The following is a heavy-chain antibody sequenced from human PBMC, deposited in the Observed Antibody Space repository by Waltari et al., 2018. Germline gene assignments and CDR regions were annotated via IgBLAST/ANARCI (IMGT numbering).Heavy chain of an antibody. D-gene: IGHD7-27*01. J-gene: IGHJ4*02. CDR2: ISSTGSYT. V-gene: IGHV3-21*01. CDR1: GFTFRRYS. CDR3: ARGGWGFYLDD. Sequence: EVQLVESGGGLVKPGVSRRLSCAASGFTFRRYSMNWVRQAPGKGLEWVSSISSTGSYTHYADSVKGRFSISRDNAKNSLYLQMNSLRAEDTAVYYCARGGWGFYLDDWGQGTLVT.